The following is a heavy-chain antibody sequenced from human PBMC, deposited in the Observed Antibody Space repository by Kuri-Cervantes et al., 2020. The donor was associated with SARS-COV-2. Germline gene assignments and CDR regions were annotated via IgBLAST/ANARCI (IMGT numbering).Heavy chain of an antibody. CDR1: GFTFRHNG. Sequence: GGSFRLSCAASGFTFRHNGMHWVRQPPGKGLEWVAVISYDAYNTYHADSVMGRFTISRDSSKGTLFLQRNSLRTYDAAVYYCASQGAVYWGQGTLVTVSS. CDR2: ISYDAYNT. V-gene: IGHV3-30*03. D-gene: IGHD1-26*01. J-gene: IGHJ4*02. CDR3: ASQGAVY.